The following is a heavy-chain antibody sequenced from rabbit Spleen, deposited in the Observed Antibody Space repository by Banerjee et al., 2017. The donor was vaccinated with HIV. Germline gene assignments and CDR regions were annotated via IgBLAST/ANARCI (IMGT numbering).Heavy chain of an antibody. CDR2: IDAGSSGFT. D-gene: IGHD6-1*01. J-gene: IGHJ4*01. Sequence: QQVEESGGGLVKPGGTLTLTCKASGFSFSGDSYMCWVRQAPGKGLEWIACIDAGSSGFTYYATWAIGRFTISKTSSTTVTLQMTSVTAADTATYFCASAYSDIYFSLWGQGTLVTVS. CDR1: GFSFSGDSY. V-gene: IGHV1S40*01. CDR3: ASAYSDIYFSL.